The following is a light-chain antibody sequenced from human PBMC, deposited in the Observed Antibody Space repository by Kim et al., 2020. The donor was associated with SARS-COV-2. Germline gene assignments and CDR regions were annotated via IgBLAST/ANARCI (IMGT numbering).Light chain of an antibody. CDR3: CSYAGSYTLV. Sequence: GQSVTISCTGTSSDVGVSNYVSWYQQHPGTAPKLMIYDVSKRPSGVPDRFSGSKSGNTASLTISGLQAEDEGDYYCCSYAGSYTLVFGGGTQLTVL. J-gene: IGLJ2*01. CDR1: SSDVGVSNY. V-gene: IGLV2-11*01. CDR2: DVS.